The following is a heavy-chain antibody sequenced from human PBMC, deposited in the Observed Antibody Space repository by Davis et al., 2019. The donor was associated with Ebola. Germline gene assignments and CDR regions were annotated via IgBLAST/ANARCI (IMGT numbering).Heavy chain of an antibody. Sequence: GGSLRLSCAASGFTSSAYYMSWIRQAPGKGLEWVSYISSSSSYTNYADSVKGRFTISRDNAKNSLYLQMNSLRAEDTAVYYCARDKGLELRRGMDVWGQGTTVTVSS. CDR2: ISSSSSYT. J-gene: IGHJ6*02. D-gene: IGHD1-7*01. V-gene: IGHV3-11*06. CDR3: ARDKGLELRRGMDV. CDR1: GFTSSAYY.